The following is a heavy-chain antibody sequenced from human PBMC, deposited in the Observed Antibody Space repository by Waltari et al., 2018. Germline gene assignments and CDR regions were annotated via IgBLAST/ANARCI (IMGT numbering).Heavy chain of an antibody. D-gene: IGHD2-2*02. J-gene: IGHJ3*02. Sequence: EVQLVESGGGLVQPGGSLRLSCAASGFRLSGYSMSWVRQTAGKGLEWLAFAGVDGTTMYDADSVKGRFTISRDIRENSVYLQMNSLRVEDTGLFYCARTWRENTFDIWGQGTMVTVSS. V-gene: IGHV3-48*03. CDR3: ARTWRENTFDI. CDR2: AGVDGTTM. CDR1: GFRLSGYS.